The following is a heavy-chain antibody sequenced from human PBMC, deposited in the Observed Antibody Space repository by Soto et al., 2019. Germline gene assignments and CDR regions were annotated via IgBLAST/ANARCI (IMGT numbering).Heavy chain of an antibody. V-gene: IGHV3-7*03. D-gene: IGHD2-2*02. Sequence: EVHLVESGGGLVQPGGSLTLSCAASGFTFNTYWMSWVRQAPGKGLEWVANIKQDGTDRYYVDFVKGRFTVSRDNAKNSLYLHMNSLGAEDTAVYYCASAPWHTLGYWGQGTLVTVSS. CDR1: GFTFNTYW. CDR3: ASAPWHTLGY. CDR2: IKQDGTDR. J-gene: IGHJ4*02.